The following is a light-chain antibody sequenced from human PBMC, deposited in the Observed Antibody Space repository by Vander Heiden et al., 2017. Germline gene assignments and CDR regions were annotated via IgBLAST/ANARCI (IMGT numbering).Light chain of an antibody. V-gene: IGLV3-1*01. J-gene: IGLJ2*01. Sequence: SYELTPPPSVSVSPGQTASITCSGDKLGDKYACWYQQKPGHAPVLVIYQDSKRPSGIPERFSGSNSGNTATLTISGTQAMDEADYYCQAWDSSVVFGGGTKLTVL. CDR3: QAWDSSVV. CDR2: QDS. CDR1: KLGDKY.